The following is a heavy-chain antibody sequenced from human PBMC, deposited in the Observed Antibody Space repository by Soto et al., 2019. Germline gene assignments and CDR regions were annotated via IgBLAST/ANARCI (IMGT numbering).Heavy chain of an antibody. J-gene: IGHJ6*02. Sequence: WTWIRQPAGKGLEWIGRISSSGITYYNPSLKSRVTMSIDTSEKRLSLNLRSVTAAGTAVYYCARDSTILTRAMDVWGPGTTVTVSS. CDR3: ARDSTILTRAMDV. D-gene: IGHD3-3*01. V-gene: IGHV4-4*07. CDR2: ISSSGIT.